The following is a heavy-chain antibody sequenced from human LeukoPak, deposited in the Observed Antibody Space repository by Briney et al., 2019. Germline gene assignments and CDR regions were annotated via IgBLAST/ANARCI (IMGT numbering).Heavy chain of an antibody. CDR1: GFTFSDYY. J-gene: IGHJ5*02. V-gene: IGHV3-11*06. CDR3: ARGPAYYYDSSGYSNWFDP. CDR2: ISSSSSYT. D-gene: IGHD3-22*01. Sequence: GGSLRLSCAASGFTFSDYYLSWIRQGPGKGLEWVSYISSSSSYTNYADSVKGRFTISRDNAKNSLYLQMNSLRAEDTAVYYCARGPAYYYDSSGYSNWFDPWGQGTLVTVSS.